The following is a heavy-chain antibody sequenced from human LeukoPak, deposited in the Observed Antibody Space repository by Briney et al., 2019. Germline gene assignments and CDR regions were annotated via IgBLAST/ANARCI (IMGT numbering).Heavy chain of an antibody. V-gene: IGHV3-21*06. J-gene: IGHJ6*02. CDR2: ICSSSTYI. CDR1: GFPFSTYT. D-gene: IGHD3-10*01. CDR3: ARLRARPYTMVYWYGLDV. Sequence: GGSLRLSCAASGFPFSTYTMDWVRQAPGKGLEWVSSICSSSTYIYYRDSVRGRFTISRDNAKNTLYLQMNSLRAGDTAVYYCARLRARPYTMVYWYGLDVWGQGTTVTVSS.